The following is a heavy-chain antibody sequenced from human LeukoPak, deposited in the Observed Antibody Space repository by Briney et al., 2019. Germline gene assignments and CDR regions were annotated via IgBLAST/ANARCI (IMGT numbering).Heavy chain of an antibody. D-gene: IGHD3-10*01. V-gene: IGHV3-30*02. CDR1: GFTFSNYG. J-gene: IGHJ4*02. Sequence: GGSLRLSCAASGFTFSNYGMHWVRQAPGKGLEWVAFIRYDGTNKYYADSVKGRFSISRDNAKNSLYLQMNSLRAEDTAVYYCARGLLSFDYWGQGTLVTVSS. CDR3: ARGLLSFDY. CDR2: IRYDGTNK.